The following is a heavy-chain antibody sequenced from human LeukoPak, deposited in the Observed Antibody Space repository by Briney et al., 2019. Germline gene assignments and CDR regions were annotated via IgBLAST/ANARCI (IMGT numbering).Heavy chain of an antibody. Sequence: PSETLSLTCTVSGGSISSSGYYWGWIRQPPGKGLEWIGSIYYSGSTYYNPSLKSRVTISVDTSKNQFSLKLSSVTAADTAVYYCAREGRWLQLPYWGQGTLVTVSS. CDR3: AREGRWLQLPY. V-gene: IGHV4-39*07. D-gene: IGHD5-24*01. CDR2: IYYSGST. CDR1: GGSISSSGYY. J-gene: IGHJ4*02.